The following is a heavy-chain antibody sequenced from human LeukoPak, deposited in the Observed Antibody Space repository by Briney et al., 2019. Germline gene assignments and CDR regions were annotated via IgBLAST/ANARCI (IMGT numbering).Heavy chain of an antibody. V-gene: IGHV3-23*01. CDR3: AKDLTEYVVVAGTFNY. CDR1: GFTFSSYA. Sequence: GGSLRLSCAASGFTFSSYAMSWVRQAPGKGLEWVSAISGSGGSTYYADSVKGRFTISRDNSKNTLYLQMNSLRAEDTAVYYCAKDLTEYVVVAGTFNYWGQGTLVTVSS. D-gene: IGHD6-19*01. CDR2: ISGSGGST. J-gene: IGHJ4*02.